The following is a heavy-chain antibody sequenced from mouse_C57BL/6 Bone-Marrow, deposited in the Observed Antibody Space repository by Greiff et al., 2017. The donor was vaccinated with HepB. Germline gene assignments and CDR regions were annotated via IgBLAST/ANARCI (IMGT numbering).Heavy chain of an antibody. V-gene: IGHV1-69*01. Sequence: QVQLQQPGAELVMPGASVKLSCKASGYTFTSYWMHWVKQRPGQGLEWIGEIDPSDSYTNYNQKFKGKSTLTVDKSSSTAYMQLSSRTSEDSAVYYCARTGSSYFDYWGQGTTLTVSA. CDR2: IDPSDSYT. CDR3: ARTGSSYFDY. J-gene: IGHJ2*01. D-gene: IGHD1-1*01. CDR1: GYTFTSYW.